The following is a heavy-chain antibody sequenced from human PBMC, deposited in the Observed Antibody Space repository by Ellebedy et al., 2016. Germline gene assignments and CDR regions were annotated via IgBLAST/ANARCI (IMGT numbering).Heavy chain of an antibody. V-gene: IGHV3-48*01. CDR1: GFIFSSYS. CDR3: ARDGSEWSRDY. J-gene: IGHJ4*02. CDR2: ISSSSSSI. Sequence: GGSLRLXXAASGFIFSSYSMNWVRQAPGKGLEWVSYISSSSSSIYYADSVKGRFTISRDNAKNSLYLQMNSLRVEDTAVYYCARDGSEWSRDYWGQGTLVTVSS. D-gene: IGHD3-3*01.